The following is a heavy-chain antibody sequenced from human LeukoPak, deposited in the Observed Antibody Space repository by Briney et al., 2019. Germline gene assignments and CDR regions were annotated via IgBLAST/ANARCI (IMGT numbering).Heavy chain of an antibody. V-gene: IGHV1-18*04. CDR1: GYTFTDYY. Sequence: ASVKVSCKASGYTFTDYYIHWVRQAPGQGLEWMGWISAYNGNTNYAQKLQGRVTMTTDTSTSTAYMELRSLRSDDTAVYYCARMGYYDSSGYYYDYYYYYMDVWGKGTTVTVSS. J-gene: IGHJ6*03. D-gene: IGHD3-22*01. CDR2: ISAYNGNT. CDR3: ARMGYYDSSGYYYDYYYYYMDV.